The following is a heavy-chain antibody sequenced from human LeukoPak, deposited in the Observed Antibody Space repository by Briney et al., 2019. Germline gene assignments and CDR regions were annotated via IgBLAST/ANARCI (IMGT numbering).Heavy chain of an antibody. V-gene: IGHV1-18*01. Sequence: ASVRVSCKPSGYTFTGYGISWVRQAPGQGLEWMGWISANNGNTNYAQNLQGRVAMTTDTSTSTAYMELRSLRSDDTAVYYCARTDVWFGEPAGLDPWGQGTLVTVSS. J-gene: IGHJ5*02. D-gene: IGHD3-10*01. CDR1: GYTFTGYG. CDR2: ISANNGNT. CDR3: ARTDVWFGEPAGLDP.